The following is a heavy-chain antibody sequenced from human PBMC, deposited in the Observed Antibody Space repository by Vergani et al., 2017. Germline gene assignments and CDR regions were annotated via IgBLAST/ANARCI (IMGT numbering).Heavy chain of an antibody. D-gene: IGHD3-10*01. CDR2: INHSGST. J-gene: IGHJ4*02. Sequence: QVQLQQWGAGLLKPSETLSLTCAVYGGSFSGYYWSWIRQPPGKGLEWIGEINHSGSTNYNPSLKSRVTISVDTSKNQFSLKLSSVTAADTAVYYCARGKYYYGSGRYLYFDYWGQGTLVTVSS. CDR3: ARGKYYYGSGRYLYFDY. V-gene: IGHV4-34*01. CDR1: GGSFSGYY.